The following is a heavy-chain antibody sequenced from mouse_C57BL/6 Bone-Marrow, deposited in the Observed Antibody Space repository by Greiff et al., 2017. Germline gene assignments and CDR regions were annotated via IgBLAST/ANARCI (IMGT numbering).Heavy chain of an antibody. V-gene: IGHV1-55*01. CDR3: ARRGPMNGRHYFDY. CDR1: GYTFTSYW. Sequence: QVQLQQPGAELVKPGASVKMSCKASGYTFTSYWITWVKQRPGQGLEWIGDSYPGSGSTNYNEKFKSKATLTVDTSSSTAYMQLSSLTSEDSAVYYCARRGPMNGRHYFDYWGQGTTLTVSS. D-gene: IGHD1-1*01. CDR2: SYPGSGST. J-gene: IGHJ2*01.